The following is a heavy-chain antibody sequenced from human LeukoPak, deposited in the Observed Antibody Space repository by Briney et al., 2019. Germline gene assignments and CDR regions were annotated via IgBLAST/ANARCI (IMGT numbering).Heavy chain of an antibody. D-gene: IGHD4-17*01. CDR3: ARALYGDYELYFDY. V-gene: IGHV1-69*13. Sequence: ASVKVSCKASGGTFSSYAISWVRQAPGQGLEWMGGIIPIFGTANYAQKFQGRVTITADESTSTAYMELSSLRSGDTAVYYCARALYGDYELYFDYWGQGTLVTVSS. CDR2: IIPIFGTA. CDR1: GGTFSSYA. J-gene: IGHJ4*02.